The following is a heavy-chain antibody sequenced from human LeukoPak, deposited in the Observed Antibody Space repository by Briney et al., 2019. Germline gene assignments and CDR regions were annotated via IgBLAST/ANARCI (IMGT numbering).Heavy chain of an antibody. V-gene: IGHV3-30*18. CDR3: AKDSPPGYSSSWYV. Sequence: GSLRLSCVASGFTFSSYVMHWVRQAPGEGLEWVALISYDESKKYYTESVKGRFTISRDNSKRTLYLHMNSLSAEDTAVYYCAKDSPPGYSSSWYVWGQGTLVTVSS. CDR1: GFTFSSYV. J-gene: IGHJ4*02. D-gene: IGHD6-13*01. CDR2: ISYDESKK.